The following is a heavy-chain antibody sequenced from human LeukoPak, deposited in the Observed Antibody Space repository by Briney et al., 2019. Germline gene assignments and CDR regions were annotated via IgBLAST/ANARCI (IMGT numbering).Heavy chain of an antibody. D-gene: IGHD2-15*01. CDR1: GFTFSSYS. CDR2: ISSSSSYI. V-gene: IGHV3-21*01. CDR3: ARGVVVVAATDY. J-gene: IGHJ4*02. Sequence: GGSLRLSCVASGFTFSSYSMNWVRQAPGKWLEWVSSISSSSSYIYYADSVKGRFTISRDNSKNTLYLQMNSLRAEDTAVYYCARGVVVVAATDYWGQGTLVTVSS.